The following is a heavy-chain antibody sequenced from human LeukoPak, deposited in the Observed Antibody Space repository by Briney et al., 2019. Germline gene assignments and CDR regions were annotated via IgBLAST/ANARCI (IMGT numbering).Heavy chain of an antibody. CDR1: EFTFSNEW. Sequence: GGSLRLSCAASEFTFSNEWMNWARQAPGKGLEWVASINHNGNVNYYVDSVKGRFTISRDNAKNSLCLQMSNLRAEDTAVYFCARGGGLDVWGQGATVTVSS. D-gene: IGHD3-16*01. CDR3: ARGGGLDV. J-gene: IGHJ6*02. CDR2: INHNGNVN. V-gene: IGHV3-7*03.